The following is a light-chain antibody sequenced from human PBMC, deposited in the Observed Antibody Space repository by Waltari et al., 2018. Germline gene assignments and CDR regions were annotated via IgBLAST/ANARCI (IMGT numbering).Light chain of an antibody. CDR2: DVN. Sequence: QSALTQSASVSGSPGQSITISCTGTSSDVGYSDHVSWYQQYPGRAPKAVIYDVNSRPSEISNRFSGSKSGNTASLTISGLQADDEADYYCSSYTLTSTLVFGGGTKLTVL. J-gene: IGLJ3*02. V-gene: IGLV2-14*03. CDR1: SSDVGYSDH. CDR3: SSYTLTSTLV.